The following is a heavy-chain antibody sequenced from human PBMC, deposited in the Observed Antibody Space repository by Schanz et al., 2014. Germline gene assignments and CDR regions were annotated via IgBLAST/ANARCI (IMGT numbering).Heavy chain of an antibody. CDR2: ISYAGDNE. D-gene: IGHD6-13*01. V-gene: IGHV3-30*04. CDR1: GFTFSSYP. CDR3: ARGGSKFYLDY. J-gene: IGHJ4*02. Sequence: QVQLVESGGGVVQPGRSLRLSCAASGFTFSSYPMHWVRQAPGKGLEWVAVISYAGDNEFYADSVKGRFSISRDYSKSTLYLQMNSLRAEDTAVYYCARGGSKFYLDYWGQGTLVTVSS.